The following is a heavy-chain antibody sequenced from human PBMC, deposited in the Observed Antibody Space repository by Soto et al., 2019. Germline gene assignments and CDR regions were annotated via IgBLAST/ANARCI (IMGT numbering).Heavy chain of an antibody. V-gene: IGHV1-2*04. D-gene: IGHD3-10*01. CDR1: GYTFTGYY. Sequence: ASVKVSCKASGYTFTGYYMHCVRQAPGQVLEWMGWINPNSGGTNYAQKFQGWVTMTRDTSISTAYMELSRLRSDDTAVYYCARGGGHKLLWFGELLNYFDYWGQGTLVTVSS. J-gene: IGHJ4*02. CDR2: INPNSGGT. CDR3: ARGGGHKLLWFGELLNYFDY.